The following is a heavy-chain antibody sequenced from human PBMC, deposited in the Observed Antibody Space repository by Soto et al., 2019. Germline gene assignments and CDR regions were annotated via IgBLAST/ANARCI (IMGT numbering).Heavy chain of an antibody. CDR1: GFTFSSYG. J-gene: IGHJ1*01. CDR3: ARDQGNDFTEYFQH. D-gene: IGHD3-3*01. CDR2: IWYDGSNK. V-gene: IGHV3-33*01. Sequence: GGSLRLSCAASGFTFSSYGMHWVRQAPGKGPEWVAVIWYDGSNKYYADSVKGRFTISRDNSKNTLYLQMNSLRAEDTAVYYCARDQGNDFTEYFQHWGQGTLVTVSS.